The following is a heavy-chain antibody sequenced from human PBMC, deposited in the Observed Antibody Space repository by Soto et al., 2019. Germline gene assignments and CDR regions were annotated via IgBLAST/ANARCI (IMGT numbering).Heavy chain of an antibody. CDR3: ARKARSESYFSWFDP. Sequence: ASVKVSCKASGYTFTSYYMHWVRQAPGQGLEWMGIINPSGGSTSYAQKFQGRVTMTRDTSTSTVYMELSSLRSEDTAVYYCARKARSESYFSWFDPWGQGTLVTVSS. V-gene: IGHV1-46*03. CDR2: INPSGGST. CDR1: GYTFTSYY. J-gene: IGHJ5*02. D-gene: IGHD3-10*01.